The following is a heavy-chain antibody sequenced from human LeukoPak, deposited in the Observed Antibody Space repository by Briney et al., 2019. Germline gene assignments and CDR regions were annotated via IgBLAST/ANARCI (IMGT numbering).Heavy chain of an antibody. CDR2: IYYSGTT. D-gene: IGHD1-26*01. V-gene: IGHV4-39*01. CDR3: AKYVGQWVYGMDV. CDR1: GGSISSSSYY. Sequence: NPSETLSLTCIVSGGSISSSSYYWGWVRQPPGKGLEWFGSIYYSGTTYYNSSLESRVTISVNTPKNQFSLKLTSVTASDTAVYFCAKYVGQWVYGMDVWGQGTTVIVSS. J-gene: IGHJ6*02.